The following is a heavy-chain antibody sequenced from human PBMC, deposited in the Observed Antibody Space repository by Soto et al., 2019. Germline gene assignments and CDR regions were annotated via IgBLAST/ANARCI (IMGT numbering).Heavy chain of an antibody. V-gene: IGHV1-69*13. CDR1: VGTFSSYA. J-gene: IGHJ4*02. D-gene: IGHD2-15*01. Sequence: SVKVSCKASVGTFSSYAISWVRQAPGQGLEWMGGIIPIFGTANYAQKFQGRVTITADESTSTAYMELSSLRSEDTAVYYCARGGPGHGGNENYFDYWGQGTLVTVSS. CDR2: IIPIFGTA. CDR3: ARGGPGHGGNENYFDY.